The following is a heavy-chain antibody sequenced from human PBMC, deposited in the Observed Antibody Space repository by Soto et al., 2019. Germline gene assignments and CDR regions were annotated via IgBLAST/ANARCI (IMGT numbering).Heavy chain of an antibody. CDR3: ARDDPFDP. Sequence: SETLSLTCTVSGGAFRSYFWGWIRQPPGKGLEWIGNIHSSGKSNYNPSFKSRVSMSIDPSKNRFSVRLTSVTAADTAVYYCARDDPFDPWGQGMLVTVSS. CDR2: IHSSGKS. J-gene: IGHJ5*02. CDR1: GGAFRSYF. V-gene: IGHV4-59*01.